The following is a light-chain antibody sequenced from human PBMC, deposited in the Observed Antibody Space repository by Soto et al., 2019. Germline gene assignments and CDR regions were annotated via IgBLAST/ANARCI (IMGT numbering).Light chain of an antibody. CDR2: LEGSGSY. Sequence: QLVLTQSSSASASLGSSVKLTCTLSSGHSSYIIAWHQQQPGKAPRYLMKLEGSGSYNKWSGVPDRCSGSSSVADRYLTISNLQFEDEADYYCETWDSNAHTVFGGGTKLTVL. V-gene: IGLV4-60*02. CDR3: ETWDSNAHTV. CDR1: SGHSSYI. J-gene: IGLJ3*02.